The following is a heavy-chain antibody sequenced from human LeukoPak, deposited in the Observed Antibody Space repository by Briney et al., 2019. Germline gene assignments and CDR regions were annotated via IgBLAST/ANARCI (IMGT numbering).Heavy chain of an antibody. V-gene: IGHV4-39*01. CDR1: GGSISSSSYY. D-gene: IGHD1-26*01. CDR2: IYYSGST. J-gene: IGHJ5*02. Sequence: PSETLSLTCTVSGGSISSSSYYWGWIRQPPGKGLEWIGSIYYSGSTYYNPSLKSRVTISVDTSKNQFSLKLSSVTAADTAVYYCARHTVGATRNWFDPWGQGTLVTVSS. CDR3: ARHTVGATRNWFDP.